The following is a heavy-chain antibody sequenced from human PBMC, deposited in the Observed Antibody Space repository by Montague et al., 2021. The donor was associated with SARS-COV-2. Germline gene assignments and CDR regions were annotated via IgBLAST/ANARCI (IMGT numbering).Heavy chain of an antibody. V-gene: IGHV4-4*07. CDR2: ISISGST. J-gene: IGHJ4*02. CDR3: ARDIAVAGLFDY. D-gene: IGHD6-19*01. Sequence: ETLSLTCTVSGGSISSYYWSWIRQPAGKGLEWIGRISISGSTNYNPSLKSRVTISVDTSKNQFSLKLSSVTAADTAVYYCARDIAVAGLFDYWGQGTLVTVSS. CDR1: GGSISSYY.